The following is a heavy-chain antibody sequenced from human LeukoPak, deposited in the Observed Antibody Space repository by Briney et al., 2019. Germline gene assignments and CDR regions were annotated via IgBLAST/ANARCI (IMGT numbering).Heavy chain of an antibody. D-gene: IGHD3-3*01. CDR3: ARGATIFGVATGAFDI. J-gene: IGHJ3*02. CDR1: GGSISSGGYY. V-gene: IGHV4-30-2*01. Sequence: SETLSLTCTVSGGSISSGGYYWSWIRQPPGKGLEWIGYIYHSGSTYYNPSLKSRVTISVDRSKNQFSLKLSSVTAADTAVYYCARGATIFGVATGAFDIWAKGQWSPSLQ. CDR2: IYHSGST.